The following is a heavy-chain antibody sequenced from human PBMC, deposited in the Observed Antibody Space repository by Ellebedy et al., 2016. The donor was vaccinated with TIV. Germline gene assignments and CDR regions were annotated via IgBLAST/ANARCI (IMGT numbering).Heavy chain of an antibody. Sequence: SETLSLXCAVYGGSFSGYYWSWIRQPPGKGLEWIGEINHSGSTNYNPSLKSRVTISVDTSKNQFSLKLSSVTAADTAVYYCARGKHLQRITMVRGVIYPLTSPFDYWGQGTLVTVSS. V-gene: IGHV4-34*01. J-gene: IGHJ4*02. D-gene: IGHD3-10*01. CDR3: ARGKHLQRITMVRGVIYPLTSPFDY. CDR1: GGSFSGYY. CDR2: INHSGST.